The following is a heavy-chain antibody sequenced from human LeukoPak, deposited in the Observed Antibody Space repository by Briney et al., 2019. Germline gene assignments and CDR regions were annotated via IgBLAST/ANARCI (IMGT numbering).Heavy chain of an antibody. V-gene: IGHV3-23*01. CDR2: ISGSGGST. CDR1: GFTFSSYA. D-gene: IGHD3-3*01. J-gene: IGHJ4*02. Sequence: PGGSLRLSCAASGFTFSSYAMSWVRQTPGKGLEWVSAISGSGGSTYYADSVKGRFTISRDNSKNTLYLHMNSLRAEHSAVYYCAKDLITIFGVGPGLAFDYGGQGTLVTVSS. CDR3: AKDLITIFGVGPGLAFDY.